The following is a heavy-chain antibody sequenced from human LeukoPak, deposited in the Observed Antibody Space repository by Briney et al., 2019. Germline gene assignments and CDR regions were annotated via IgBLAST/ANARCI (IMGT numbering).Heavy chain of an antibody. CDR3: ARGWDGFDY. V-gene: IGHV3-53*01. Sequence: GGSLRLSRAASGFTVSSNYMSWVRQAPGKGLEWVSVIYSGGSTYYADSVKGRFTISRDNSKNTLYLQMNSLRAEDTAVYYCARGWDGFDYWGQGTLVTVSS. CDR2: IYSGGST. D-gene: IGHD1-26*01. CDR1: GFTVSSNY. J-gene: IGHJ4*02.